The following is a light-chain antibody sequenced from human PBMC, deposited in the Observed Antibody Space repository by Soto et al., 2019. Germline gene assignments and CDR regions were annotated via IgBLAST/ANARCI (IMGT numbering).Light chain of an antibody. V-gene: IGLV2-11*01. CDR3: CSYAGSYTDYV. CDR2: DVS. J-gene: IGLJ1*01. Sequence: QSALTQPRSVSGSPGQSVTISCTGTSSDVGGYNYVSWYQQHPGKAPKLMIYDVSKRPSGVPDRFSGSKSGNTASLTISGLQAEHEADYYCCSYAGSYTDYVFGTGTKLTVL. CDR1: SSDVGGYNY.